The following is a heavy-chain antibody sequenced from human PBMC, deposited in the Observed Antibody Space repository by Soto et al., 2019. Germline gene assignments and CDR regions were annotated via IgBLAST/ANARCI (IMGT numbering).Heavy chain of an antibody. CDR3: ARASYSSGSGRRYYDMDV. D-gene: IGHD3-10*01. Sequence: SGPTLVNPTQTLTLTCTFSGFSRSTSGMCVSWIRQPPGKALEWLALIDWEDDKYYSTSLKTRLTLSKDTSKNQVVLTMTNMDPVDTATYYCARASYSSGSGRRYYDMDVWGQGTTVTVSS. CDR2: IDWEDDK. V-gene: IGHV2-70*01. CDR1: GFSRSTSGMC. J-gene: IGHJ6*02.